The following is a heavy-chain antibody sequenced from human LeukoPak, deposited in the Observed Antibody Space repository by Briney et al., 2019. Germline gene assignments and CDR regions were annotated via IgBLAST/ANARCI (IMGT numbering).Heavy chain of an antibody. V-gene: IGHV3-20*04. CDR2: INWNGGST. Sequence: GGSLRLSCAASGFTFDDYGMSWVRQAPGKGLEWVSGINWNGGSTGYADSVEGRFTISRDNAKNSLYLQMNSLKAEDTALYYCAREKHYYDSSGYLYWGQGTLVTVSS. J-gene: IGHJ4*02. CDR3: AREKHYYDSSGYLY. D-gene: IGHD3-22*01. CDR1: GFTFDDYG.